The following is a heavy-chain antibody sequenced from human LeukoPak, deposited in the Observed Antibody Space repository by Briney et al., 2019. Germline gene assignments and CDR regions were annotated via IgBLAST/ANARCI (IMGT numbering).Heavy chain of an antibody. CDR3: ARVTYDSSGYYLDY. CDR2: INPYSGDT. D-gene: IGHD3-22*01. J-gene: IGHJ4*02. CDR1: GYTFTGYY. Sequence: SSVKVSCKASGYTFTGYYIHWVRLAPGQGLEWMGWINPYSGDTNSAQKFQGRVTMTRDTSISTAYMELSRLRSDDTAVYYCARVTYDSSGYYLDYWGQGTLVTVSS. V-gene: IGHV1-2*02.